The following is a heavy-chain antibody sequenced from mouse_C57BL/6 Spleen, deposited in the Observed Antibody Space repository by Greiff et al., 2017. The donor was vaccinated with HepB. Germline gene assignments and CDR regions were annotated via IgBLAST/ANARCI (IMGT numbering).Heavy chain of an antibody. J-gene: IGHJ2*01. CDR3: ARDGLLPYYFDY. CDR1: GYSITSGYY. V-gene: IGHV3-6*01. Sequence: VQLKESGPGLVKPSQSLSLTCSVTGYSITSGYYWNWIRQFPGNKLEWMGYISYDGSNNYNPSLKNRISITRDTSKNQFFLKLNSVTTEDTATYYCARDGLLPYYFDYWGQGTTLTVSS. D-gene: IGHD5-5*01. CDR2: ISYDGSN.